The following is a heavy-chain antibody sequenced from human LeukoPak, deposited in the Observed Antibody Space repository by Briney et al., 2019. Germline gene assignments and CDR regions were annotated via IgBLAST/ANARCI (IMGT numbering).Heavy chain of an antibody. CDR3: ARDKTLGCSGGSCYSLDGGFDP. CDR2: IYSGGST. D-gene: IGHD2-15*01. V-gene: IGHV3-66*01. CDR1: GFTVSSNY. Sequence: PGGSLRLSCAASGFTVSSNYMSWVRQAPGKGLEWVSVIYSGGSTYYADSVKGRFTISRDNSKNTLYLQMNSLRAEDTAVYYCARDKTLGCSGGSCYSLDGGFDPWGQGTLVTVSS. J-gene: IGHJ5*02.